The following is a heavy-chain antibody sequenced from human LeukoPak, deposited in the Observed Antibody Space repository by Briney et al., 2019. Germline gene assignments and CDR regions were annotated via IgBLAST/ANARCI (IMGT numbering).Heavy chain of an antibody. CDR2: ISYSGST. V-gene: IGHV4-30-4*01. CDR1: GGSINSGDYY. Sequence: PSETLSLTCTVSGGSINSGDYYWSWIRQPPGKGLEWIGYISYSGSTYYSPSLKSRVTISVDTSKNQFSLKLSSVTAADTAVNYCARDISGHDAFDIWGQGTMVTVSS. CDR3: ARDISGHDAFDI. D-gene: IGHD6-19*01. J-gene: IGHJ3*02.